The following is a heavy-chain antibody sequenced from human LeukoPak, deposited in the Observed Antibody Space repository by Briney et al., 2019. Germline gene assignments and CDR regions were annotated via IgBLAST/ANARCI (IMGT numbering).Heavy chain of an antibody. V-gene: IGHV3-7*01. CDR2: IKQDGSEK. D-gene: IGHD2-2*01. J-gene: IGHJ6*02. Sequence: GGSLRLSCAASGFTFSSYWMSWVRQAPGKGLEWVANIKQDGSEKYYVDSVKGRFTISRDNAKNSLYLQMNSLRAEDTAVYCCARGWIVVVPAAIGSYGMDVWGQGTTVTVSS. CDR1: GFTFSSYW. CDR3: ARGWIVVVPAAIGSYGMDV.